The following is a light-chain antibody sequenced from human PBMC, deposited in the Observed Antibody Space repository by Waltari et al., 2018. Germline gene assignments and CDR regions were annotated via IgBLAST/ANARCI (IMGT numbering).Light chain of an antibody. CDR3: QQYHNWRT. J-gene: IGKJ1*01. V-gene: IGKV3D-15*01. CDR1: QSVSTK. Sequence: EIVMTQSPATLSVSPGERATLSCRASQSVSTKLAWYQQKPGQAPRLLIYGASTRATDIPARCSGSGSGTEFTLTISSLQSEDFAVYFCQQYHNWRTFGQGTKVESK. CDR2: GAS.